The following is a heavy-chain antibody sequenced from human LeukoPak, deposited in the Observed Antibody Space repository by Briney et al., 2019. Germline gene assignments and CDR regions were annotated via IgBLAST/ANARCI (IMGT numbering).Heavy chain of an antibody. D-gene: IGHD2-15*01. CDR3: ARQDLGGCQY. J-gene: IGHJ4*02. CDR2: ISSSSSTI. V-gene: IGHV3-48*01. CDR1: GFTFSSYS. Sequence: PGGSLRLSCAASGFTFSSYSMNWVRQAPGKGLEWVSYISSSSSTIYYADSVKGRFTISRDNAKNSLYLQMNSLRAEDTAIYYCARQDLGGCQYWGKGTLVTVSS.